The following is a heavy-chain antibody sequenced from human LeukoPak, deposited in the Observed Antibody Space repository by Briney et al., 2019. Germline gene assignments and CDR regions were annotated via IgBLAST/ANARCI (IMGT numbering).Heavy chain of an antibody. CDR3: ARVSRAAGSVGLWLVSYGMDV. V-gene: IGHV1-8*01. J-gene: IGHJ6*02. CDR1: GYTFTSYD. Sequence: ASVTVSCKASGYTFTSYDINWVRQATGQGLEWMGWMNPNSGNTGYAQKFQGRVTMTRNTSISTAYMELSSLRSEDTAVYYCARVSRAAGSVGLWLVSYGMDVWGQGTTVTVSS. CDR2: MNPNSGNT. D-gene: IGHD6-13*01.